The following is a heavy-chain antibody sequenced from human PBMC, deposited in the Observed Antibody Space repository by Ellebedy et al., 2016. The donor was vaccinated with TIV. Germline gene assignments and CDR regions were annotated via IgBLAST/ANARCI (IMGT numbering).Heavy chain of an antibody. CDR1: GFTFSSYG. CDR3: ARALRPSGSQSAGFDY. V-gene: IGHV3-30*03. Sequence: GESLKISXAASGFTFSSYGMHWVRQAPGKGLEWVAVISYDGSNKYYADSVKGRFTISRDNSKNTLYLQMNSLRAEDTAVYYCARALRPSGSQSAGFDYWGQGTLVTVSS. J-gene: IGHJ4*02. D-gene: IGHD1-26*01. CDR2: ISYDGSNK.